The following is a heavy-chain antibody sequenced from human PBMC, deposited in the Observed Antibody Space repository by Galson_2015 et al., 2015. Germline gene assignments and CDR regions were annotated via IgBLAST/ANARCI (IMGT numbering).Heavy chain of an antibody. Sequence: SLRLSCAASGFTFSDYYMSWVRQAPGKGLEWVSYIRSSGSTIYYADSVKGRFTISRDNAKNSVYLQMNSLRAEDTAVYYCARATKGPRGFVCPDYWGQGALVTVSS. CDR3: ARATKGPRGFVCPDY. D-gene: IGHD3-10*01. V-gene: IGHV3-11*01. CDR2: IRSSGSTI. J-gene: IGHJ4*02. CDR1: GFTFSDYY.